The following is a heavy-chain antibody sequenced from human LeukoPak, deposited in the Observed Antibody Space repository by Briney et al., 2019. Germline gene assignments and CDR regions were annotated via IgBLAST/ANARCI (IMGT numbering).Heavy chain of an antibody. CDR3: VAGHGLGNP. V-gene: IGHV1-58*02. J-gene: IGHJ4*02. D-gene: IGHD3-10*01. Sequence: GTSVKVSCKASEFTFTNSAIQWVRQARGQRLEWIGWIVVGSGNTDYAQMFQDRVTITRDMSTSTAYMELSSLRYEDTAVYYCVAGHGLGNPWGQGTLVTVSS. CDR2: IVVGSGNT. CDR1: EFTFTNSA.